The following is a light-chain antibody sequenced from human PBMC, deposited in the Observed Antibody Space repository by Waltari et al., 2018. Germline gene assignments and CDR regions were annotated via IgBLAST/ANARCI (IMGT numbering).Light chain of an antibody. CDR1: QSVNSN. CDR2: GAS. CDR3: QQYNNWPT. Sequence: ERVMTQSPATLSVSPGERATLSCRASQSVNSNLAWYQQKPGQAPRLLIYGASTRATGIPARFSGSGSGTEFTLTISSLQSEDFAVYDCQQYNNWPTFGQGTKLEIK. V-gene: IGKV3-15*01. J-gene: IGKJ2*01.